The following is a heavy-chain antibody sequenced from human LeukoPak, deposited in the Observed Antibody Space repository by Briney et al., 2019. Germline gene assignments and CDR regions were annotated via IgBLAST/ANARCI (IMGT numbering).Heavy chain of an antibody. V-gene: IGHV3-21*01. CDR2: ISSSSSYI. Sequence: GGSLRLSCAASGFTFSSYAMNWVRQAPGKGLEWVSSISSSSSYIYYADSVKGRFTISRDNAKNSLYLQMNSLRAEDTAVYYCASPRYYYDSHGGLDPWGQGTLVTVSS. CDR3: ASPRYYYDSHGGLDP. J-gene: IGHJ5*02. CDR1: GFTFSSYA. D-gene: IGHD3-22*01.